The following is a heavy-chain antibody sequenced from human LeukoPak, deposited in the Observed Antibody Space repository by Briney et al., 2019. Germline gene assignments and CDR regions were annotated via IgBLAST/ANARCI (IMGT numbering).Heavy chain of an antibody. CDR1: GGSISNYY. CDR3: ARDLVESIADWFDP. D-gene: IGHD2-15*01. J-gene: IGHJ5*02. CDR2: IYTSGST. V-gene: IGHV4-4*07. Sequence: SETLSLTCIVSGGSISNYYWSWIRQPAGKGLEWIGRIYTSGSTNYNPSLKSRVTMSVDTSKNQFSLKLSSVTAADTAVYYCARDLVESIADWFDPWGQGTLVTVSS.